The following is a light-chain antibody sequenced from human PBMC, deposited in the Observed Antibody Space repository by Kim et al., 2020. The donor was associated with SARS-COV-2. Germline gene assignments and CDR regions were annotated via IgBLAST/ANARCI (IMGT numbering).Light chain of an antibody. J-gene: IGKJ5*01. CDR1: QGMRSR. V-gene: IGKV1-12*01. Sequence: AGVGDRGNISWRGSQGMRSRLAWYQQKPGKETKIRSYGAYSVQSGVPKRFSGSGYGTDFTLTISSLQTEDCATYYCQQANSEPITCGQGTRLEIK. CDR3: QQANSEPIT. CDR2: GAY.